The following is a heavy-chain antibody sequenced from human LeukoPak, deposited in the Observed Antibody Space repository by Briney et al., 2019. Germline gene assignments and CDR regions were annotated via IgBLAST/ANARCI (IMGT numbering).Heavy chain of an antibody. D-gene: IGHD3-22*01. CDR2: IIPILGIA. Sequence: SVTVSFKASGGTFSSYAISWVRQAPGQGLEGMGRIIPILGIANYAQKFQGRVTITADKSTSKAYMELSSLRSEDTAVYYCARLITMKVVAHAGLWAFDIWGQGTMVTVSS. V-gene: IGHV1-69*04. J-gene: IGHJ3*02. CDR3: ARLITMKVVAHAGLWAFDI. CDR1: GGTFSSYA.